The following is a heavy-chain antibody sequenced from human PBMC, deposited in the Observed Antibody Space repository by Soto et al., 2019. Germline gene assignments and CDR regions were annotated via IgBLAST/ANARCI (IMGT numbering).Heavy chain of an antibody. D-gene: IGHD6-19*01. CDR1: GYTFTSYG. V-gene: IGHV1-18*04. CDR2: ISAYNGNT. CDR3: ARRSETNGWNDFAANKNYSPS. Sequence: ASVKGSCKASGYTFTSYGISWVRQAPGQGLEWLGWISAYNGNTNYAQKLQGRVTMTTDTSTITAYMELRSLRSDDTAVYYCARRSETNGWNDFAANKNYSPSWGQGPLVTVYS. J-gene: IGHJ4*02.